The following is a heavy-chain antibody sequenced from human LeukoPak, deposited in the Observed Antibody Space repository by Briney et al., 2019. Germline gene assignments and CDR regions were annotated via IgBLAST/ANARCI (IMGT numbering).Heavy chain of an antibody. CDR3: ARVRTGNGWSFDC. Sequence: GGSLRLSCAASGLTFRNYWMSWVRQAPGKGLEWVATIKQDGSEEYYVDSVKGRFTISRDNAKNSLYLQMNSLRAEDTALYYCARVRTGNGWSFDCWGQGTLVTVSS. V-gene: IGHV3-7*05. CDR2: IKQDGSEE. J-gene: IGHJ4*02. D-gene: IGHD6-19*01. CDR1: GLTFRNYW.